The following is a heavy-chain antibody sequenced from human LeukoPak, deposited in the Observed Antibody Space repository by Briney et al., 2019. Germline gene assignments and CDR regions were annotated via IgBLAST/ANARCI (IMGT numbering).Heavy chain of an antibody. CDR1: GYTFNGYF. V-gene: IGHV1-2*02. Sequence: GASVKVSYKASGYTFNGYFIHWLRQAPGQGLEWMGWINPDTGDTNYAQKFQGRVTMTRDTSISTAYMELSRLRSDDTAVYYCARDGYGSGRINWFDPWGQGTLVTVSS. CDR3: ARDGYGSGRINWFDP. CDR2: INPDTGDT. D-gene: IGHD3-10*01. J-gene: IGHJ5*02.